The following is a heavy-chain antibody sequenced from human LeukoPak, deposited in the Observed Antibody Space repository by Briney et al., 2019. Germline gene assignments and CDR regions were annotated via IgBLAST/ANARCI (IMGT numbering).Heavy chain of an antibody. CDR2: IIPIFGTA. CDR3: ASSAIVVVTAPFDY. Sequence: GASVKVACKASGGTFSSYAISWVRQVPGQGLEWMGGIIPIFGTANYAQKCQGRVTITADESTSTAYMELSSLRSEDTAVYYCASSAIVVVTAPFDYWGQGTLVTVSS. V-gene: IGHV1-69*13. D-gene: IGHD3-22*01. J-gene: IGHJ4*02. CDR1: GGTFSSYA.